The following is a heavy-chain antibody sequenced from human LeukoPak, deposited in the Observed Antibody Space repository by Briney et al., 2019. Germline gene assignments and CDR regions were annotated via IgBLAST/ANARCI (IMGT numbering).Heavy chain of an antibody. D-gene: IGHD1-26*01. CDR2: ISAYNGNT. V-gene: IGHV1-18*01. J-gene: IGHJ6*04. Sequence: ASVKVSCKAFGHSFISYGITWVRQAPGQGLEWMGWISAYNGNTNYAQKVQGRVTMTTDTSTSTAYMEVRSLRSDDTAVYYCARDRGSYYDYGLDGWGKGTTVTDCS. CDR1: GHSFISYG. CDR3: ARDRGSYYDYGLDG.